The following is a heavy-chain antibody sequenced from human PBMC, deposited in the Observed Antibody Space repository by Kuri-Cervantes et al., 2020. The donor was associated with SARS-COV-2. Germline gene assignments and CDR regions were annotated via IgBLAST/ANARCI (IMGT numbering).Heavy chain of an antibody. CDR1: GYTFINYG. CDR3: ARVSAYGDYVTVDY. CDR2: INTYNGNT. D-gene: IGHD4-17*01. J-gene: IGHJ4*02. Sequence: ASVKVSCKASGYTFINYGLSWVRQAPGRGLEWVASINTYNGNTNYAQILQGRVTMTTDTSTSTAYMELRSLRSDDTAVYYCARVSAYGDYVTVDYWGQGTLVTVSS. V-gene: IGHV1-18*01.